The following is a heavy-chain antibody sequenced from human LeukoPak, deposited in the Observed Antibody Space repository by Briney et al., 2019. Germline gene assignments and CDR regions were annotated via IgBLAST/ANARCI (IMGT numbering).Heavy chain of an antibody. Sequence: GASVKVSCKASGYTFTGYYMHWVRQAPGQGLEWMGWINPNSGGTNYAQKFQGRVTMTRDTSISTAYMELSRLESDDTAVYYCARDRGYSGYVNFDYWAREPWSPSPQ. CDR3: ARDRGYSGYVNFDY. CDR1: GYTFTGYY. J-gene: IGHJ4*02. D-gene: IGHD5-12*01. V-gene: IGHV1-2*02. CDR2: INPNSGGT.